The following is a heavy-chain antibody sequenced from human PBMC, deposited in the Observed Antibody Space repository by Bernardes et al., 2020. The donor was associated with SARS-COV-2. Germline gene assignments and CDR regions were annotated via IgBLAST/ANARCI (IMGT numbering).Heavy chain of an antibody. J-gene: IGHJ6*02. V-gene: IGHV3-7*01. Sequence: GGSLRLSRVASTVTFNKHWMSWVRQAPGKGLEWLANIKKDGSDKYYVDSVRGRFTISRDNAMNSLYLQLNSLRVEDTAVYYCARDQDGYYGLDAWRQGTTVPVS. CDR3: ARDQDGYYGLDA. CDR2: IKKDGSDK. CDR1: TVTFNKHW.